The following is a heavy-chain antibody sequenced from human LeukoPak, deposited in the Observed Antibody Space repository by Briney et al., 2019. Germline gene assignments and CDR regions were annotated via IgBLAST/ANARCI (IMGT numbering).Heavy chain of an antibody. Sequence: GGSLRLSCAASGFTFSGSAMHWVRQSSGKGLEWVGRIRSKANSYATAYAASVKGRFTISRDDSKNTAYLQMNSLKTEDTAVYYCTRRDAFDIWGQGTMVTVSS. CDR1: GFTFSGSA. CDR2: IRSKANSYAT. CDR3: TRRDAFDI. V-gene: IGHV3-73*01. J-gene: IGHJ3*02.